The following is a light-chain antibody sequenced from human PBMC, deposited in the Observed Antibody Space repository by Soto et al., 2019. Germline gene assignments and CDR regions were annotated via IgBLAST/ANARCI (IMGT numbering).Light chain of an antibody. V-gene: IGKV1-5*03. CDR1: QSIGGY. Sequence: QMTQFPSTLSASVGDRVIITCRASQSIGGYLAWYQQKSGKAPKFLIYKASILESGVPSRFSGSGSGTEFTLTISSLQPDDFATYYCQQYMTYPLTFGGGTKVDIK. CDR3: QQYMTYPLT. J-gene: IGKJ4*01. CDR2: KAS.